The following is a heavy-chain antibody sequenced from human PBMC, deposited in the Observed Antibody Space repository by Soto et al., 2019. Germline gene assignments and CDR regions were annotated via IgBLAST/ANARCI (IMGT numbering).Heavy chain of an antibody. D-gene: IGHD3-9*01. CDR3: ARGGDYTISPAPDAFDI. Sequence: SETLSLTCTVSGGSISSYYWSWIRQPPGKGLEWIGYIYYSGSTNYNPSLKSRVTISVDTSKNQFSLKLSSVTAADTAVYYCARGGDYTISPAPDAFDIWGQGTMVTVSS. CDR1: GGSISSYY. V-gene: IGHV4-59*01. CDR2: IYYSGST. J-gene: IGHJ3*02.